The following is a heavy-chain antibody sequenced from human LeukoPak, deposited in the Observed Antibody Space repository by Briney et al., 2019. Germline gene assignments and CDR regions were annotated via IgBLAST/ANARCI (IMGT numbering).Heavy chain of an antibody. Sequence: PGGSLRLSCAASGFTFSSYDMHWVRQATGKGLDWVSSIGTADDTYYPGSGKGRFTISRENGKNSLYLQMNSLRAGDTAVYYCARVLGSGTYGVDVWGQGTTVTVSS. CDR2: IGTADDT. V-gene: IGHV3-13*01. D-gene: IGHD3-10*01. CDR1: GFTFSSYD. CDR3: ARVLGSGTYGVDV. J-gene: IGHJ6*02.